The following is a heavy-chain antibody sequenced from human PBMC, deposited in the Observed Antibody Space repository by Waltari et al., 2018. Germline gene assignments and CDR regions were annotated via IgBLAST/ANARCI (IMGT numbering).Heavy chain of an antibody. CDR3: ARGGDKRSLSFHY. CDR1: GDSITNNNYY. J-gene: IGHJ4*02. V-gene: IGHV4-39*07. CDR2: FHYSGSA. D-gene: IGHD3-16*01. Sequence: QLQLQESGPGLVKPSETLSLTCTVSGDSITNNNYYWDWIRQPPGGGLEWIGYFHYSGSADYNPSLKSRITISADTSKNQFSLKLTSVTAADTAVYYCARGGDKRSLSFHYWGQGTLVTVSS.